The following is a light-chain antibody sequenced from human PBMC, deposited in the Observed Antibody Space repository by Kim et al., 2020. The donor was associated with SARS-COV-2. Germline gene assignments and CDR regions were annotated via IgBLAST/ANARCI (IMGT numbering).Light chain of an antibody. CDR3: SSYAGSNNLV. V-gene: IGLV2-8*01. Sequence: GKSVTIACTGHSSDVGCYNYVSWYQQHPGNAPKLMIYEVSKRPSGVPDRFSGSKSGNTASLTVSGLQAEDEADYYCSSYAGSNNLVFGGGTQLTVL. CDR2: EVS. J-gene: IGLJ2*01. CDR1: SSDVGCYNY.